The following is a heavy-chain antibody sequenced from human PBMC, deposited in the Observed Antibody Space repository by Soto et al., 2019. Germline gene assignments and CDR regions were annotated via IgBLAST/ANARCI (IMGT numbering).Heavy chain of an antibody. CDR1: GFTFSNFG. J-gene: IGHJ4*02. CDR3: ARDPGQDEAMDY. V-gene: IGHV3-33*01. CDR2: IWHDGKNN. Sequence: QVQVVESGGGVVQPGRSLRLSCVASGFTFSNFGMHWVRQAPGKGLEWVAVIWHDGKNNYYADSAEGRFTVSRDNSKNTLYLQMNSLTAEDTAVYYCARDPGQDEAMDYWGQGTLVTVSS.